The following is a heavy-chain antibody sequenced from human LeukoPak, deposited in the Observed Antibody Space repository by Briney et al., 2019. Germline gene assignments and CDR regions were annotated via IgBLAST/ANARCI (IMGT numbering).Heavy chain of an antibody. D-gene: IGHD3-10*01. CDR2: IQYDGSNE. Sequence: GGSLRLSCAASGFTFSSYGMHWVRQAPGKGLEWVAYIQYDGSNEQYADSVKGRFSISRDSSKNILYLQMNSLRVEDTAVYYCATPVPHGSDPSLYYYYMDVWGKGTTVTISS. J-gene: IGHJ6*03. CDR1: GFTFSSYG. V-gene: IGHV3-30*02. CDR3: ATPVPHGSDPSLYYYYMDV.